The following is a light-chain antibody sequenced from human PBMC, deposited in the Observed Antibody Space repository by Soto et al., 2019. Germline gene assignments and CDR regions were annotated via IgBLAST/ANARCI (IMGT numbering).Light chain of an antibody. V-gene: IGLV2-14*01. CDR1: SSDIGGYNY. Sequence: ALAQPASVSGSPGQSITISCTGTSSDIGGYNYVSWYQQDSGKAPKLIIYAVTDRPSGVSSRFSGSKSGNTAFLTISGLQAEDEADYYCTSYTRGSTYVFGTGTKVTVL. J-gene: IGLJ1*01. CDR3: TSYTRGSTYV. CDR2: AVT.